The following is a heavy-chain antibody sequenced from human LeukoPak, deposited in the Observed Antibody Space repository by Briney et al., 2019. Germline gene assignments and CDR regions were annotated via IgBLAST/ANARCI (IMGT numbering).Heavy chain of an antibody. Sequence: SETLSLTCTVSGGSISSSNYYWGWIRQPPGKGLEWIGSIYYSGSTYYNPSLKSRVTISVDTSKNQFSLKLNSVTAADTAVYYCARGGDCGDLRYFDYWGQGTLVTVSS. D-gene: IGHD4-17*01. CDR3: ARGGDCGDLRYFDY. CDR1: GGSISSSNYY. J-gene: IGHJ4*02. CDR2: IYYSGST. V-gene: IGHV4-39*07.